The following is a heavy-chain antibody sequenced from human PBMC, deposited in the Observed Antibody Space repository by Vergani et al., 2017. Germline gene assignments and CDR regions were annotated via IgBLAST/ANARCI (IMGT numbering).Heavy chain of an antibody. Sequence: QVQLQQWGAGLLKPSETLSLTCAVYGGSFSGYYWSWIRQPPGKGLEWMGEINHSGSTNYNPSLKSRVTISVDTSKNQFSLKLSSVTAADTAVYYCARKDLGTAFDIWGQGTMVTVSS. D-gene: IGHD1-1*01. J-gene: IGHJ3*02. V-gene: IGHV4-34*01. CDR1: GGSFSGYY. CDR2: INHSGST. CDR3: ARKDLGTAFDI.